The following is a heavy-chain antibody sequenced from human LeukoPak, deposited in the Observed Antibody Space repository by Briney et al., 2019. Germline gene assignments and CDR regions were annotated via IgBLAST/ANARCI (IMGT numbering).Heavy chain of an antibody. CDR3: AKVVATIRWFDY. D-gene: IGHD5-24*01. J-gene: IGHJ4*02. CDR1: GFTFSSYA. V-gene: IGHV3-23*01. CDR2: ISGSGGST. Sequence: QSGGSLRLSCAASGFTFSSYAMSWVRQAPGEGLEWVSAISGSGGSTYYADSVKGRFTISRDNSKNTLYLQMNSLRAEDTAVYYCAKVVATIRWFDYWGQGTLVTVSS.